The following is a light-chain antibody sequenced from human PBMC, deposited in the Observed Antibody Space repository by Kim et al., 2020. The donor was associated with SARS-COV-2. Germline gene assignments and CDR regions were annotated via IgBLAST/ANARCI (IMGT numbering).Light chain of an antibody. Sequence: GQSITLPCTGTSSDVGAYNFVSWFQQHPGRAPKLLIYDVASRPSGISNRFSGSKSGNTASLTISGLQAEDEANYYCISYTASSTLVFGGGTKLTVL. V-gene: IGLV2-14*03. J-gene: IGLJ3*02. CDR1: SSDVGAYNF. CDR2: DVA. CDR3: ISYTASSTLV.